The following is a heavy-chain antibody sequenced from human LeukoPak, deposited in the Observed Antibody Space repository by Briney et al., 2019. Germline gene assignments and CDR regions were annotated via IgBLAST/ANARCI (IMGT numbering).Heavy chain of an antibody. Sequence: GGSLRLSCAASGFTFSNYALSWVRQAPGKGLEWVSVISGSGSSTYYADSVKGRFTISRDDSTNTLYLQMNSLRAEDTAVYFCAKDSASYGLSDCWGQGTLVTVSS. J-gene: IGHJ4*02. CDR2: ISGSGSST. CDR3: AKDSASYGLSDC. V-gene: IGHV3-23*01. D-gene: IGHD5-18*01. CDR1: GFTFSNYA.